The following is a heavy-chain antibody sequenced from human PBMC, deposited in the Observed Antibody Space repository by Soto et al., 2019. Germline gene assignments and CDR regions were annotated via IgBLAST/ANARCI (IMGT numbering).Heavy chain of an antibody. D-gene: IGHD2-2*01. CDR2: ISSSSSYI. Sequence: ESGGGLVKPGGSLRLSCAASGFTFSSYSMNWVRQAPGKGLEWVSSISSSSSYIYYADSVKGRFTISRDNAKNSLYLQMNSLRAEDTAVYYCASRYCSSTSCYHYYWGQGTLVTVSS. J-gene: IGHJ4*02. CDR1: GFTFSSYS. V-gene: IGHV3-21*01. CDR3: ASRYCSSTSCYHYY.